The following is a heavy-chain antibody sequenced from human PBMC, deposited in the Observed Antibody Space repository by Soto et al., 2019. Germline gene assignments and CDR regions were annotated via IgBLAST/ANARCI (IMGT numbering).Heavy chain of an antibody. Sequence: GGSLRLSCADSGFRFSSYAMSWVRQAPGKGLEWVSAISGSGGSTYYADSVKGRFTISRDNSKNTLYLQMNSLRAEDTAVYYCAKDRGCSGGSCYFDYWGQGTLVTVSS. J-gene: IGHJ4*02. CDR1: GFRFSSYA. D-gene: IGHD2-15*01. V-gene: IGHV3-23*01. CDR2: ISGSGGST. CDR3: AKDRGCSGGSCYFDY.